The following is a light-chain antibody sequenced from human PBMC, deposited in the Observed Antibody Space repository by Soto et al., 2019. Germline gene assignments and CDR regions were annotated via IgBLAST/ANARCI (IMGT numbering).Light chain of an antibody. CDR1: QSVTNF. CDR2: NAS. V-gene: IGKV3-11*01. Sequence: EIVLTQSPGTLSLSPGERATLSCRASQSVTNFLAWYQQKPGQSPSLLIYNASHRATGIPARFSGSGSGTDFTLTIISLEPEDFAVYYCQQRYRWPETFGQGTKVEIK. CDR3: QQRYRWPET. J-gene: IGKJ1*01.